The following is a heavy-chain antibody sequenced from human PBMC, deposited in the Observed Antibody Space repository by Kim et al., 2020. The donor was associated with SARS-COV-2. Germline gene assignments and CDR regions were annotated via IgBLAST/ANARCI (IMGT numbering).Heavy chain of an antibody. Sequence: SETLSLTCTVSGGSISSYYWSWIRQPPGKGLEWIGYIYYSGSTNYNPSLKSRVTISVDTSKNQFSLKLSSVTAADTAVYYCARDYGGGLFDYWGQGTLVTVSS. CDR3: ARDYGGGLFDY. J-gene: IGHJ4*02. D-gene: IGHD4-17*01. V-gene: IGHV4-59*13. CDR1: GGSISSYY. CDR2: IYYSGST.